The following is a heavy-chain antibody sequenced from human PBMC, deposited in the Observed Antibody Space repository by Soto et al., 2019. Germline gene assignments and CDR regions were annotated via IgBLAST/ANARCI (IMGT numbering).Heavy chain of an antibody. CDR2: ISYDGSNK. V-gene: IGHV3-30-3*01. D-gene: IGHD4-4*01. CDR1: GFTFSSYA. J-gene: IGHJ6*02. CDR3: ARAVTSDYYYGMDV. Sequence: GGSLRLSCAASGFTFSSYAMHWVRQAPGKGLEWVAVISYDGSNKYYADSVKGRFTISRDNSKNTLYLQMNSLRAEDTAVYYCARAVTSDYYYGMDVWGQGTTVTVSS.